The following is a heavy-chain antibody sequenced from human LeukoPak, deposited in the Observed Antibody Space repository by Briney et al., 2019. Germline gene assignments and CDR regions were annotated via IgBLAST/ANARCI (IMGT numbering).Heavy chain of an antibody. CDR1: GFTFSSYS. CDR3: ARVFASGYDLGY. V-gene: IGHV3-21*01. CDR2: ISSSSSYI. J-gene: IGHJ4*02. D-gene: IGHD5-12*01. Sequence: PGGSLRLSCAASGFTFSSYSINWVRQAPGKGLEWVSSISSSSSYIYYADSVKGRFTISRDNAKNSLYLQMNSLRAEDTAVYYCARVFASGYDLGYWGQGTLVTVSS.